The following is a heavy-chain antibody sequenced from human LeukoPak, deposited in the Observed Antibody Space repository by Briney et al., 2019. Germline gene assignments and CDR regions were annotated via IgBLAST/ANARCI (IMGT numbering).Heavy chain of an antibody. CDR2: IKQDGSEK. V-gene: IGHV3-7*03. CDR1: GFTLSSYW. D-gene: IGHD4-17*01. CDR3: AREPYGDYFDY. J-gene: IGHJ4*02. Sequence: GGSLRLSCAASGFTLSSYWMSWVRQAPGKGLEWVANIKQDGSEKYYVDSVKGRFTISRDNAKNSLYLQMNSLRAEDTAVYYCAREPYGDYFDYWGQGTLVTVSS.